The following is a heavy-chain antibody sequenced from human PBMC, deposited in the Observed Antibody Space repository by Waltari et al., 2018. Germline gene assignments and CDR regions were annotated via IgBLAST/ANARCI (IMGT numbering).Heavy chain of an antibody. V-gene: IGHV5-51*01. CDR2: MYPVDSDT. CDR1: GYSFTSSS. Sequence: EVQLVQSGAEVKKPGESLKISCKGSGYSFTSSSIGWVRQRPGKGLEWMGVMYPVDSDTGYGPSFQGQVTIAADKSISAAYLQWSSLKASDTAMYYCARQLSSSGEPRDYWGQGTLVTVSS. CDR3: ARQLSSSGEPRDY. J-gene: IGHJ4*02. D-gene: IGHD6-6*01.